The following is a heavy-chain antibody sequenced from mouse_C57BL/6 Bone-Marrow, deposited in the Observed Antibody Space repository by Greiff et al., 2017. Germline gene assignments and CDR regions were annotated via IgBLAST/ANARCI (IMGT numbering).Heavy chain of an antibody. Sequence: VQLQESGPELVKPGASVKISCKASGYAFSSSWMNWVKQRPGKGLEWIGRIYPGDGDTNFNGKFKGKATLTADKSSSTAYMQLSSLTSEDSAVYFCARSPLDYYYGSSLYAMDYWGQGTSVTVSS. D-gene: IGHD1-1*01. V-gene: IGHV1-82*01. CDR3: ARSPLDYYYGSSLYAMDY. CDR2: IYPGDGDT. J-gene: IGHJ4*01. CDR1: GYAFSSSW.